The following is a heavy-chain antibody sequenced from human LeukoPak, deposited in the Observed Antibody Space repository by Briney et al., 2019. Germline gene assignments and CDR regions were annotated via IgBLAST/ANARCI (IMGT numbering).Heavy chain of an antibody. CDR2: ISSSSSYI. CDR3: TRVPFQWFDP. J-gene: IGHJ5*02. CDR1: GFTFSSYS. V-gene: IGHV3-21*01. Sequence: GGSLRLSCAASGFTFSSYSMNWVRQAPGKGLEWVSSISSSSSYIYYADSVKGRFTIARDNSKKTLYLQMNNLRVEDTAVYYCTRVPFQWFDPLGQGTLVTVSS.